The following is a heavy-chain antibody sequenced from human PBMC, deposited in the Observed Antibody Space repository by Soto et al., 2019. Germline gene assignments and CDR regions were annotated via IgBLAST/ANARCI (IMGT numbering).Heavy chain of an antibody. Sequence: ASVKVSCMASGGTFSSYAISWVRQAPGQGLEWMGGIIPIFGTANYAQKFQGRVTITADESTSTAYMELSSLRSEDTAVYYCARGSSGYSYGYDYYGMDVWGQGTTVTVSS. J-gene: IGHJ6*02. CDR1: GGTFSSYA. CDR3: ARGSSGYSYGYDYYGMDV. CDR2: IIPIFGTA. V-gene: IGHV1-69*13. D-gene: IGHD5-18*01.